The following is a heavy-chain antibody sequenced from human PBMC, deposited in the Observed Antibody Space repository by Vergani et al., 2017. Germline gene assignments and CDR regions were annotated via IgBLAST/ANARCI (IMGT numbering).Heavy chain of an antibody. CDR1: GFSFPGYA. Sequence: EVQLLESGGGLVQPGGSLRLSCEASGFSFPGYAMSWVRQAPGKGLEWVSTLSASDRRTHYADSVKGRFTISSDNSKNTLFLHMNSLRPEDTAVYYCAKVGRSEVAGTFGAFDIWGQGTMVTVSS. CDR3: AKVGRSEVAGTFGAFDI. J-gene: IGHJ3*02. CDR2: LSASDRRT. D-gene: IGHD6-19*01. V-gene: IGHV3-23*01.